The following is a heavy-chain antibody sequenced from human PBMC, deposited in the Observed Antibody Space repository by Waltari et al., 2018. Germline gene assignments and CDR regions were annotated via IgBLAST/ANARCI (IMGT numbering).Heavy chain of an antibody. Sequence: EVQLVKSGGGLVKPGGSLRLSCAASGFTFSSYSMNWVRQAPGKGVEWVSSISSSRSYIYYADSVKGRFTISRDNAKNSLYLQMNSLRAEDTAVYYCARDGVVVVAATYGMDVWGQGTTVTVSS. D-gene: IGHD2-15*01. CDR3: ARDGVVVVAATYGMDV. CDR2: ISSSRSYI. J-gene: IGHJ6*02. CDR1: GFTFSSYS. V-gene: IGHV3-21*01.